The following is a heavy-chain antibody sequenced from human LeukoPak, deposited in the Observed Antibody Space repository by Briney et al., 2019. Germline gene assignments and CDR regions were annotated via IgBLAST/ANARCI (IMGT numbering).Heavy chain of an antibody. J-gene: IGHJ4*02. CDR3: AGMGIATAGAQFDY. D-gene: IGHD6-13*01. Sequence: PGGSLRLSCAASGFTFSDYYMSWIRQAPGRGLEWVSYISGSSSYTYYANSVKGRFTISRDNSKNTLYLQMNSLRVEDTAVYYCAGMGIATAGAQFDYWGQGTLVTVSS. CDR2: ISGSSSYT. CDR1: GFTFSDYY. V-gene: IGHV3-11*03.